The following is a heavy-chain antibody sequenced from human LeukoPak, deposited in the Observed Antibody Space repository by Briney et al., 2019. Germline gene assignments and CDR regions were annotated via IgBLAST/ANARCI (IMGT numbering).Heavy chain of an antibody. CDR2: IYYSGST. CDR1: GGSISSSSYY. J-gene: IGHJ3*02. CDR3: ARHPEKGYCSGGSCSGDALDI. D-gene: IGHD2-15*01. V-gene: IGHV4-39*01. Sequence: SETLSLTCTVSGGSISSSSYYWGWIRQPPGKGLEWIGSIYYSGSTYYNPSLKSRVTISVDTSKNQFSPKLSSVTAADTAVYYCARHPEKGYCSGGSCSGDALDIWGQGTMVTVSS.